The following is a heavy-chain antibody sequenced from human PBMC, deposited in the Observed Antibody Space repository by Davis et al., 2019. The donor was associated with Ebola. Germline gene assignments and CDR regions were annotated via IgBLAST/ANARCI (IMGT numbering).Heavy chain of an antibody. Sequence: PSETLSLTCTVSGGSFSGYYWSWIRQPPGKGLEWIGEINHSGSTNYNPSLKSRVTISVDTSKNQFSLKLSSVTAADTAVYYCASGYYVDYWGHGTLVTVSS. CDR3: ASGYYVDY. J-gene: IGHJ4*01. V-gene: IGHV4-34*01. CDR2: INHSGST. CDR1: GGSFSGYY.